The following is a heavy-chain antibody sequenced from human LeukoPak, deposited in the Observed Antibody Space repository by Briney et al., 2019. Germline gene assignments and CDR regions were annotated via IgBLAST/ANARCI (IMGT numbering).Heavy chain of an antibody. CDR1: GYTFSDYY. CDR3: ARYQSWEFDY. J-gene: IGHJ4*02. D-gene: IGHD6-13*01. V-gene: IGHV1-2*02. Sequence: ASVKVSCKTSGYTFSDYYMHWVRQAPGQGLEWRGWINPKGGGTNYAQKFGGRLSVTRDMSSSTLFMKLRGLTSDDTAVYYCARYQSWEFDYWGLGTLVTVPS. CDR2: INPKGGGT.